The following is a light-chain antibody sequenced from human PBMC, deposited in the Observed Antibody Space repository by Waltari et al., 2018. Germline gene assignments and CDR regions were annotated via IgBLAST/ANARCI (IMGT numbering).Light chain of an antibody. V-gene: IGLV2-14*03. CDR3: SSYISSSTLEL. CDR1: SSDVGAYNY. Sequence: QSALTQPASVSGSPGQSITISCTGTSSDVGAYNYVSWYQQHPGKAPKLMIFDINIRPSGVANRFSGSKAGNTASLTISGLQAEDEADYYCSSYISSSTLELFGGGTSLTVL. CDR2: DIN. J-gene: IGLJ2*01.